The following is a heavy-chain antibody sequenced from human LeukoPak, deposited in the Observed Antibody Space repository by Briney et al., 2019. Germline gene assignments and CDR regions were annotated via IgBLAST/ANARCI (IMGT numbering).Heavy chain of an antibody. J-gene: IGHJ6*03. CDR2: IYTSGST. V-gene: IGHV4-4*07. D-gene: IGHD6-13*01. Sequence: PSETLSLTCTVSGGSISSYYWSWIRKPAGKGLEWIGRIYTSGSTNYNPSLKSRVTMPVDTSKNQFSLKLSSVTAADTAVYYCARAGNPYTGYSSSWYYYYYMDVWGKGTTVTVSS. CDR3: ARAGNPYTGYSSSWYYYYYMDV. CDR1: GGSISSYY.